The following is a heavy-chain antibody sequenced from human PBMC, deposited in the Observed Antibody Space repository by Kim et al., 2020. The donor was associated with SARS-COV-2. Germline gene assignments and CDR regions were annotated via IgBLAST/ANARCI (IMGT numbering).Heavy chain of an antibody. V-gene: IGHV4-59*13. Sequence: SETLSLTCTVSGGSISSYYGSWIRQSPGKGLGWIGYIYYSGGTNYNPSVKSRVTISVDTSKNQFSLKLSSVTAADTAVYYCARGLLGDVDITSFGLGLSHSYGMDVGGQGTTVTVSS. CDR1: GGSISSYY. CDR3: ARGLLGDVDITSFGLGLSHSYGMDV. D-gene: IGHD3-3*01. J-gene: IGHJ6*02. CDR2: IYYSGGT.